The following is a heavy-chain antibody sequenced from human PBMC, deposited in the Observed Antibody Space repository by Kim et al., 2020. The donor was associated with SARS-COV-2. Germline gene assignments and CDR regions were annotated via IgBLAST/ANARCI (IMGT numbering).Heavy chain of an antibody. V-gene: IGHV3-23*01. CDR2: ISGSGGST. Sequence: GGSLRLSCAASGFTFSSYAMSWVRQAPGKGLEWVSAISGSGGSTYYADSVKGRFTISRDNSKNTLYLQMNSLRAEDTAVYYCAKKIRFGELFAGGYYYGMDVWGQGTTVTVSS. CDR1: GFTFSSYA. D-gene: IGHD3-10*01. J-gene: IGHJ6*02. CDR3: AKKIRFGELFAGGYYYGMDV.